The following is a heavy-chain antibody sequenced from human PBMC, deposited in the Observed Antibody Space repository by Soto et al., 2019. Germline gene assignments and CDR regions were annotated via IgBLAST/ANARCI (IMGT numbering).Heavy chain of an antibody. CDR3: ARDDPSIAARPFDY. Sequence: SETLSLTCTVSGGSVSSGSYYWSWIRQPPGKGLEWIGYIYYSGSTNYNPSLKSRVTISVDTSKNQFSLKLSSVTAADTAVYYCARDDPSIAARPFDYWGHGTLVTVSS. CDR2: IYYSGST. CDR1: GGSVSSGSYY. D-gene: IGHD6-6*01. V-gene: IGHV4-61*01. J-gene: IGHJ4*01.